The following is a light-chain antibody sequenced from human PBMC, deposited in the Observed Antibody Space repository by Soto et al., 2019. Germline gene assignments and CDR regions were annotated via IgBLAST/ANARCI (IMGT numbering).Light chain of an antibody. J-gene: IGKJ1*01. CDR1: QSVSTF. CDR3: QQGTDWTPGT. V-gene: IGKV3-11*01. Sequence: EIVLSQSPATLSLSPGERATLSCRASQSVSTFLAWYQHKPGQAPRLLIYDASNRATGIPDRFRGSGSGTDFTLTISSLEPEDFALYYCQQGTDWTPGTFGQGTKVDIK. CDR2: DAS.